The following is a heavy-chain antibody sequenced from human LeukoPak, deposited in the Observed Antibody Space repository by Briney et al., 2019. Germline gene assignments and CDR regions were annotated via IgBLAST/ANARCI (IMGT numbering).Heavy chain of an antibody. CDR2: IRYDGSNK. D-gene: IGHD3-9*01. CDR3: AKTPGYFDWLPFDY. V-gene: IGHV3-30*02. Sequence: PGGSLRLSCAASGFTFSSYGMHWVRQAPGKGLEWVAFIRYDGSNKYYADSVKGRFTISRDNSKNTLYLQMNSLRAEDTAVYYCAKTPGYFDWLPFDYWGQGTLVTVSS. CDR1: GFTFSSYG. J-gene: IGHJ4*02.